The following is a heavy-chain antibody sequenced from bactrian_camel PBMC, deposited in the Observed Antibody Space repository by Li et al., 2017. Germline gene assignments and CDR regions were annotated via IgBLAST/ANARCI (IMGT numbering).Heavy chain of an antibody. CDR1: GKYADTYY. J-gene: IGHJ4*01. D-gene: IGHD3*01. V-gene: IGHV3S55*01. CDR3: AASGGQLGRWCYEFPVNWVSWLYN. CDR2: IGSDGTT. Sequence: QLVESGGGSVQAGGSPTLSCAASGKYADTYYLGWFLQAPGKEREAVASIGSDGTTKYADAVKGRFTISQDGAKNTLYLHMNNLKPEDTAMYHCAASGGQLGRWCYEFPVNWVSWLYNWGQGTQVTVS.